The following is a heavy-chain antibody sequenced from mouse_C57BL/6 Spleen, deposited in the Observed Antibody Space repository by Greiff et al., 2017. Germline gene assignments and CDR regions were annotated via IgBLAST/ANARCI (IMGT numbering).Heavy chain of an antibody. J-gene: IGHJ4*01. Sequence: QVQLQQSGAELVKPGASVKISCKASGYAFSSYWMNWVKQRPGKGLEWIGQIYPGDGDTNYNGKFKGKATLTADKSSSTAYMQLSSLTSEDSAVYFCARTYSNSYYYAMDYWGQGTSVTVSS. V-gene: IGHV1-80*01. CDR2: IYPGDGDT. D-gene: IGHD2-5*01. CDR1: GYAFSSYW. CDR3: ARTYSNSYYYAMDY.